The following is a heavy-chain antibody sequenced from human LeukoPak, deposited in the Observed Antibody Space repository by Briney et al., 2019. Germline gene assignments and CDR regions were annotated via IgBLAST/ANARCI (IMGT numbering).Heavy chain of an antibody. Sequence: ASVKVSCKASGYTFTSYNLNWVRQAPGQGLEWMGWINTYNGNTNYAQNVQGRVAMTTDRSTTTVYMELRNLKSDDTAVYYCARVGYGGSPFGLWGQGIMVTVSS. D-gene: IGHD4-23*01. V-gene: IGHV1-18*01. J-gene: IGHJ3*01. CDR1: GYTFTSYN. CDR3: ARVGYGGSPFGL. CDR2: INTYNGNT.